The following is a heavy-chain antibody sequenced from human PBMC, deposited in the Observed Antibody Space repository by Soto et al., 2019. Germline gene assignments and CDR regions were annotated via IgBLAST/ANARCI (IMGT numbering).Heavy chain of an antibody. Sequence: GGSLRLSCAASGFTFSSYWMHWVRQAPGKGLVWVSRINSDGSSTSYADSVKGRFTISRDNAKNTLYLQMNSLRAEDTAVYYCARGSGSYYGGYYYGMDVWGQGTTVTVSS. CDR1: GFTFSSYW. CDR3: ARGSGSYYGGYYYGMDV. CDR2: INSDGSST. D-gene: IGHD1-26*01. J-gene: IGHJ6*02. V-gene: IGHV3-74*01.